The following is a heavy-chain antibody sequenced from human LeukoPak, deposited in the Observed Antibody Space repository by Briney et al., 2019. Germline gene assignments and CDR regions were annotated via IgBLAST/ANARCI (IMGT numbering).Heavy chain of an antibody. CDR3: AKDLPGYYYDSSGYYDAFDI. J-gene: IGHJ3*02. V-gene: IGHV3-23*01. D-gene: IGHD3-22*01. Sequence: GGSLRLSCAASEFTFSNYAMTWVRQAPGKGLEWVSAISGSGGSTYYADSVKGRFTISRDNSKNTLYLQMNSLRAEDTAVYYCAKDLPGYYYDSSGYYDAFDIWGQGTMVTVSS. CDR1: EFTFSNYA. CDR2: ISGSGGST.